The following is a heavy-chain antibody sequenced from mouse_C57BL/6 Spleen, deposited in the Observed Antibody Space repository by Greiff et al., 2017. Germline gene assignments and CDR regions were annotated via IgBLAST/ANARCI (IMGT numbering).Heavy chain of an antibody. CDR2: INPNNGGT. D-gene: IGHD1-1*02. CDR1: GYTFTDYY. CDR3: ARRGGKGEYYFDY. J-gene: IGHJ2*01. Sequence: EVQLQQSGPELVKPGASVKISCKASGYTFTDYYMNWVKQSHGKSLEWIGDINPNNGGTSYNQKFKGKATLTVDKSSSTAYMQLSSLTSEDSAVYYCARRGGKGEYYFDYWGQGTTITVSS. V-gene: IGHV1-26*01.